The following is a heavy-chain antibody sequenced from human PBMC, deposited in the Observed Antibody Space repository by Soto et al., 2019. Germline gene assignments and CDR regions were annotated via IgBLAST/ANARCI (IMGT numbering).Heavy chain of an antibody. CDR2: IYTSGRT. V-gene: IGHV4-4*07. J-gene: IGHJ4*02. CDR3: ARGDYGDYYFDY. D-gene: IGHD4-17*01. CDR1: GDSISSYY. Sequence: PSETLSLTCTVSGDSISSYYWSWIRQPAGKGLEWIGHIYTSGRTNYSPSLKSRVTMSVDTSKNQFSLKLSSVSAADTAMYYCARGDYGDYYFDYWGQGTLVTVS.